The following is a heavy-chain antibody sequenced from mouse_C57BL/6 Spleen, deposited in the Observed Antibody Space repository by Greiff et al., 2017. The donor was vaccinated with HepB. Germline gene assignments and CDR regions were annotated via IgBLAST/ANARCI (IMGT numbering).Heavy chain of an antibody. CDR2: IRLKSDNYAT. D-gene: IGHD3-3*01. V-gene: IGHV6-3*01. Sequence: EVKVEESGGGLVQPGGSMKLSCVASGFTFSNYWMNWVRQSPEKGLEWVAQIRLKSDNYATHYAESVKGRFTISRDDSKSSVYLQMNNLRAEDTGIYYCTGGLVFDYWGQGTTLTVSS. J-gene: IGHJ2*01. CDR3: TGGLVFDY. CDR1: GFTFSNYW.